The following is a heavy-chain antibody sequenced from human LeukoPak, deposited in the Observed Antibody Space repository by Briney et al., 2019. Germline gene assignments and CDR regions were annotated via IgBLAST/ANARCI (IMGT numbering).Heavy chain of an antibody. CDR3: VGSIGWPAY. CDR2: IDNDGNT. J-gene: IGHJ4*02. Sequence: GGSLRLSCAASGLSFNNCWMHWVRQAPGKGLEWVSRIDNDGNTKYADSVKGRFTISRDNAKNTLYLQMNSLRADDTAVYCCVGSIGWPAYWGQGSLVTVSS. D-gene: IGHD6-19*01. CDR1: GLSFNNCW. V-gene: IGHV3-74*03.